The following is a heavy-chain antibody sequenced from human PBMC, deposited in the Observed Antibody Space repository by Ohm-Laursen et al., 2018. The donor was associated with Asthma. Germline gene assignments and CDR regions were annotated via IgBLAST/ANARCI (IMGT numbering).Heavy chain of an antibody. CDR3: VRDTRFAFHF. J-gene: IGHJ3*01. CDR2: ITGSSGRT. V-gene: IGHV3-23*01. Sequence: SLRLSCAASGFTFSTSGMNWLRQAPGKGLEWVSGITGSSGRTYYADSAKDRFTISRDDSKSTVFLQMNSLRAEDTAIYYCVRDTRFAFHFWGQGTMVTVSS. CDR1: GFTFSTSG.